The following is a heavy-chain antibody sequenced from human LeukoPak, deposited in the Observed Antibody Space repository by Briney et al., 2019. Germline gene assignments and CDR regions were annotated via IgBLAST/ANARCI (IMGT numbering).Heavy chain of an antibody. CDR1: GGSFSGYY. Sequence: SETLSLTCAVYGGSFSGYYWSWIRQPPGKGLEWIGEINHSGSTDYNPSLKSRVTISVDTSKNQFSLRLSSVTAADTAVYYCARAQQQLLPFDHWGQGTLVTVSS. D-gene: IGHD6-13*01. V-gene: IGHV4-34*01. CDR2: INHSGST. CDR3: ARAQQQLLPFDH. J-gene: IGHJ4*02.